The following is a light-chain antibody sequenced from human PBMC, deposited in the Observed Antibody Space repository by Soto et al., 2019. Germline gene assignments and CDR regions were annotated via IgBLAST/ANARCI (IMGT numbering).Light chain of an antibody. V-gene: IGLV1-40*01. CDR1: SSNIGAPYD. J-gene: IGLJ2*01. CDR2: GNT. CDR3: QSYDTSLNVV. Sequence: QSVLTQPPSVSGAPGQRVTISCTGTSSNIGAPYDVHWYQQLPGTAPKLLIYGNTNRPSGAPDRFSGSKSGTSASLAITGLQPEDEADYYCQSYDTSLNVVFGGGTKVTVL.